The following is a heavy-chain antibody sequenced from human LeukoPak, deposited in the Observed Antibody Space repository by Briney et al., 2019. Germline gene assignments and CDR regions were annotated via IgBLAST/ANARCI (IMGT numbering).Heavy chain of an antibody. CDR3: ARDKLFYYDSSGYYAFDY. CDR1: GFTFSSYS. V-gene: IGHV3-48*04. Sequence: QSGGSLRLSCAASGFTFSSYSMNWVRQAPGKGLEWVSYISSSSSTIYYADSVKGRFTISRDNAKNSLYLQMNSLRAEDTAVYYCARDKLFYYDSSGYYAFDYWGQGTLVTASS. J-gene: IGHJ4*02. D-gene: IGHD3-22*01. CDR2: ISSSSSTI.